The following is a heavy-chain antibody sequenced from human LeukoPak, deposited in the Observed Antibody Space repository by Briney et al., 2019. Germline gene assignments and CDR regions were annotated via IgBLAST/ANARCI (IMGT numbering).Heavy chain of an antibody. Sequence: GGSLRLSCAASGFTFSNYAMTWVRQAPGKGLEWVSAISDSGGRTYYADSVKGRFTISRDASKNTVYLQMNSLRAGDTAVYYCAKSGSCDSWGQGTLVTVSS. CDR3: AKSGSCDS. V-gene: IGHV3-23*01. CDR1: GFTFSNYA. J-gene: IGHJ4*02. CDR2: ISDSGGRT.